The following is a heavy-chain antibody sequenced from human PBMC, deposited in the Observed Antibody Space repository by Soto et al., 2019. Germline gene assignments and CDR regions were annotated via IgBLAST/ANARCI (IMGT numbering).Heavy chain of an antibody. V-gene: IGHV1-3*05. J-gene: IGHJ4*02. CDR2: INPATGNT. Sequence: QVQLAQSGAEERKPGASVKVSCEATGYTFTAYAMPWVRQAPGQRLEWMGWINPATGNTKYSQKFQGRLTITSETSANTVNMALRSLTSEDTAMYYCTRSAISPSGGLIGHFDYWGQGNLLTVSS. CDR3: TRSAISPSGGLIGHFDY. CDR1: GYTFTAYA. D-gene: IGHD3-16*02.